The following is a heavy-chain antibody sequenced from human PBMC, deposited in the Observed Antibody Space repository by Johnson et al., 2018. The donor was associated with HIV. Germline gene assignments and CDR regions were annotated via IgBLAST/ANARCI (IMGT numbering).Heavy chain of an antibody. CDR2: IKQDGSEK. CDR3: VREGAPIGRDFGAFDI. V-gene: IGHV3-7*01. D-gene: IGHD1-26*01. CDR1: GFTFSSYW. Sequence: VQLVESGGGLVQPGGSLRLSCAASGFTFSSYWMSWVRQAPGKGLEWVANIKQDGSEKYYVDSVKGRFTISRDNAKNSLYLQMNSLRPDDTAVYYCVREGAPIGRDFGAFDIWGQGTVVTVSS. J-gene: IGHJ3*02.